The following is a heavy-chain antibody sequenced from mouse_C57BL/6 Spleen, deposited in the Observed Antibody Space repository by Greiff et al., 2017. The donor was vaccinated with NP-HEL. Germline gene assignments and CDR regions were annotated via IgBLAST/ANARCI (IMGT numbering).Heavy chain of an antibody. CDR2: INPNNGGT. D-gene: IGHD6-1*01. V-gene: IGHV1-26*01. CDR3: ARKEANTVYDMDY. J-gene: IGHJ4*01. CDR1: GYTFTDYY. Sequence: VQLQHSGPELVKPGASVKISCKASGYTFTDYYMNWVKQSHGQSLEWIGDINPNNGGTNYNQKFKGKATLTVDKSSSTAYMELRSLTSEDSAVDYCARKEANTVYDMDYWGQGTTLTVSS.